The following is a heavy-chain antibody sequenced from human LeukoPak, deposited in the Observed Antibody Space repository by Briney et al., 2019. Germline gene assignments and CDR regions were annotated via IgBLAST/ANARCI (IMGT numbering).Heavy chain of an antibody. CDR2: MNPNSGNT. Sequence: ASVKVSCKASGYTFTSYDINWVRPATGQGLEWMGWMNPNSGNTGYAQKFQGRVTMTRNTSISTAYMELSSLRSEDTAVYYCARGVLRYFDWLLETLYYYYGMDVWGQGTTVTVSS. CDR3: ARGVLRYFDWLLETLYYYYGMDV. CDR1: GYTFTSYD. V-gene: IGHV1-8*01. J-gene: IGHJ6*02. D-gene: IGHD3-9*01.